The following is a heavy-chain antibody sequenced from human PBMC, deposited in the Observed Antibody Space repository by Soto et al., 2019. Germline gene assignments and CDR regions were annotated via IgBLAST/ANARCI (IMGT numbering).Heavy chain of an antibody. CDR1: GYSFINYD. V-gene: IGHV1-18*01. CDR2: ISAYNGNT. CDR3: ARDAAAGLNDY. Sequence: ASVKVSCKASGYSFINYDISWVRQAPGQGLEWMGWISAYNGNTNYAQKLQGRVTMTTDTSTSTAYMELRSLRSDDTAVYYCARDAAAGLNDYWGQGTLVTVSS. J-gene: IGHJ4*02. D-gene: IGHD6-13*01.